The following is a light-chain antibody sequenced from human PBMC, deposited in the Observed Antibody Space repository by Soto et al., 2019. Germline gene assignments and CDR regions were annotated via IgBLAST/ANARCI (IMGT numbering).Light chain of an antibody. CDR3: QRRDWPLA. CDR1: QSISSQ. J-gene: IGKJ4*01. CDR2: DAS. Sequence: EIVLTQSPATLSLSPGERATLSCRASQSISSQLTWYQQKPGQAPRLLIYDASNRATDIPARFSGSGSGTDFTLTISSLEPEDFAVYYCQRRDWPLAFGGGTKVDIK. V-gene: IGKV3-11*01.